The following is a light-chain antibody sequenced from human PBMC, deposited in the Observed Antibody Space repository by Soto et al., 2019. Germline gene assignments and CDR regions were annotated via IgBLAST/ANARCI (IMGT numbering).Light chain of an antibody. Sequence: DIVMTQSPDSLAVSLGERATINCKSSQSVLYSSNNKNYLAWYQQKPGQPPKLLIYWASTRESGVPDRFSGSGAGTDLTLPISSLQAEDVAFYYCQQYYSTPPYTFGQGTKLEIK. CDR3: QQYYSTPPYT. J-gene: IGKJ2*01. CDR2: WAS. V-gene: IGKV4-1*01. CDR1: QSVLYSSNNKNY.